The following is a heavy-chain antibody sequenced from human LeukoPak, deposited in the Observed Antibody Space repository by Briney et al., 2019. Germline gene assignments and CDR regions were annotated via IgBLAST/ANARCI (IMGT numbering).Heavy chain of an antibody. CDR1: GFTFSSYA. CDR2: ISGSGGST. J-gene: IGHJ4*02. V-gene: IGHV3-23*01. D-gene: IGHD3-10*01. CDR3: AKISSTMIRGALKSIDY. Sequence: GGSLRLSCAASGFTFSSYAMSWVRQAPGKGLEVVSVISGSGGSTHYADSVKGRVTISRDNSKNTLYLQMNSLRAEDTAIYYCAKISSTMIRGALKSIDYWGQGTLVTVSS.